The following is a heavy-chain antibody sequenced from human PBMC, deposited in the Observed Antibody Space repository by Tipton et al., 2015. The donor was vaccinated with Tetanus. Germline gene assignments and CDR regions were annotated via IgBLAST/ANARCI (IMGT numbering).Heavy chain of an antibody. Sequence: SLRLSCAASGFTFSAYWMSWVRQAPGKGLVWVANIKLDGSETYYVDSVKGRFTISRDNAQNSLFLQMNSLRAEDTAVYYCARDFGYCNGGSCYRPFDYWGQGTLVTVSS. CDR1: GFTFSAYW. J-gene: IGHJ4*02. CDR2: IKLDGSET. D-gene: IGHD2-15*01. V-gene: IGHV3-7*01. CDR3: ARDFGYCNGGSCYRPFDY.